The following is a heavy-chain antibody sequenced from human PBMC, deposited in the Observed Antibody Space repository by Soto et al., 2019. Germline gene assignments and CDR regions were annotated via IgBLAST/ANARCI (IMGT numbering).Heavy chain of an antibody. Sequence: PSETLSLTCTVSGGSISDYYWSWIRQPPGKGLEWIGYIYYSGTTNYSPSLKSRATISVDTSKNQFSLELSSVTAADSAIYYCARQSGGYYYYGMDVWGQGTTVTVSS. V-gene: IGHV4-59*08. CDR2: IYYSGTT. J-gene: IGHJ6*02. D-gene: IGHD1-26*01. CDR1: GGSISDYY. CDR3: ARQSGGYYYYGMDV.